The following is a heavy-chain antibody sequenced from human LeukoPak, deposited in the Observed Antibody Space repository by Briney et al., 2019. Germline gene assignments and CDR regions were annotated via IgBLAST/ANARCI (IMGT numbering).Heavy chain of an antibody. D-gene: IGHD3-22*01. V-gene: IGHV4-59*01. J-gene: IGHJ4*02. Sequence: PSETLSLTCTVSGGSISSYYWSWIRQPPGKGLEWIGYIYYSGSTNYNPSLKSRVTISVDTSKNQFSLKLSSVTAADTAVYYCAGPLRPSSGYYPFDYWGQGTLVTVSS. CDR2: IYYSGST. CDR3: AGPLRPSSGYYPFDY. CDR1: GGSISSYY.